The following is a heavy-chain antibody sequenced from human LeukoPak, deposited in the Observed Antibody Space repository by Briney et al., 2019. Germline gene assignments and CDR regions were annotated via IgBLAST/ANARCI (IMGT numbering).Heavy chain of an antibody. CDR2: ISSSSSTI. CDR3: AVIAVAGSAAFDI. Sequence: PGGSLRLSCAASGFTFSSYSMNWVRQAPGKGLEWVSYISSSSSTIDYADSVKGRFTISRDNAKNSLYLQMNSLRAEDTAVYYCAVIAVAGSAAFDIWGQGTMVTVSS. D-gene: IGHD6-19*01. CDR1: GFTFSSYS. J-gene: IGHJ3*02. V-gene: IGHV3-48*01.